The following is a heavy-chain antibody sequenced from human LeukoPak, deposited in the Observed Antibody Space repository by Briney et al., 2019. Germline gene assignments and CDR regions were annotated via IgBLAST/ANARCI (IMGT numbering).Heavy chain of an antibody. Sequence: GGSLRLSCAASGFTFSSHWMCWVRQAPGMGLGWVAEVNSDGSQQFYVDSVKGRFTISRDNSKNTLYLQMNSLRTEDTAVYYCVRESERQTASDYFYYMGVWGKGTTVTVSS. D-gene: IGHD6-25*01. CDR2: VNSDGSQQ. J-gene: IGHJ6*03. CDR1: GFTFSSHW. V-gene: IGHV3-7*01. CDR3: VRESERQTASDYFYYMGV.